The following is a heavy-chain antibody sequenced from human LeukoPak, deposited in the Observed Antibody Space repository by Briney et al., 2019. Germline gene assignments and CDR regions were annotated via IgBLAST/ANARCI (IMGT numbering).Heavy chain of an antibody. CDR1: GGSISSSIYY. D-gene: IGHD7-27*01. Sequence: SEALSLTCTVSGGSISSSIYYWVWIRQPPGKGLEWIGSLYYSGSTYYNGSLKSRVTISVDTSKNQFSLKLSSVTAADTAVYYCARKPLITGELVYFHYWGQGTLVTVSS. CDR2: LYYSGST. CDR3: ARKPLITGELVYFHY. J-gene: IGHJ4*02. V-gene: IGHV4-39*01.